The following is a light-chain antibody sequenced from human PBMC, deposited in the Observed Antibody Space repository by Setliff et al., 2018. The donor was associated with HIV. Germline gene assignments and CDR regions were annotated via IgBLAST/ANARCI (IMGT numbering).Light chain of an antibody. CDR2: EVR. CDR3: SSYAISNTLP. CDR1: TSDVGGYNY. Sequence: QSVLTQPASVSGSPGQSITISCTGTTSDVGGYNYVSWYQRHPGKAPKLIIYEVRNRPSGVSNRFSGSKSGNTASLTISGLQAEDEADYYCSSYAISNTLPFGTGTKVTVL. J-gene: IGLJ1*01. V-gene: IGLV2-14*01.